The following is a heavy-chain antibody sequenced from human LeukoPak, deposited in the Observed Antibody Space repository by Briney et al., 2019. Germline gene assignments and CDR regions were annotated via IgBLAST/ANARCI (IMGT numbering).Heavy chain of an antibody. CDR1: GYTFTSYD. J-gene: IGHJ4*02. CDR3: ARGPRPSITMVRGVPRYYFDY. CDR2: MNPNSGNT. Sequence: ASVKVSCKASGYTFTSYDINWGRQATGQGREWMGWMNPNSGNTGYAQKFQGRVTMTRNTSISTAYMELSSLRSEDTAVYYCARGPRPSITMVRGVPRYYFDYWGQGTLVTVSS. D-gene: IGHD3-10*01. V-gene: IGHV1-8*01.